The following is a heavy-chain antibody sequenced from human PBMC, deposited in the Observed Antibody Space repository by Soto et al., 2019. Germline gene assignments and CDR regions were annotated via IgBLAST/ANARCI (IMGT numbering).Heavy chain of an antibody. Sequence: SETLSLTCAVYGGSFSGYYWSWIRQPPGKGLEWIGEINHSGSTNYNPSLKSRVTISVDTSKNQFSLKLSSVTAADTAVYYCARGVRSSSSSAFDIWGQGTMVTVSS. J-gene: IGHJ3*02. D-gene: IGHD6-13*01. CDR2: INHSGST. CDR1: GGSFSGYY. CDR3: ARGVRSSSSSAFDI. V-gene: IGHV4-34*01.